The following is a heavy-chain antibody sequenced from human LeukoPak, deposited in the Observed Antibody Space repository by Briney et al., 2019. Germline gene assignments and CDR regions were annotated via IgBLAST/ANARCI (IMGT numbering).Heavy chain of an antibody. V-gene: IGHV3-33*05. D-gene: IGHD2-21*01. CDR2: IQNDASTE. CDR1: GFVFSTYG. J-gene: IGHJ4*02. CDR3: ARELSQIVWGGLDY. Sequence: GRSLRLSCAASGFVFSTYGMHWVRQAPGKGLEWVAVIQNDASTENFADSVKGRFTISRDNSKNTVFLQMNSLRVEDTAVYYCARELSQIVWGGLDYGGQGTLVSVSS.